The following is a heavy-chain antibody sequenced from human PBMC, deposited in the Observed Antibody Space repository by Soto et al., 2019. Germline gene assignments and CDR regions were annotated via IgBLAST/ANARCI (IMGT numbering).Heavy chain of an antibody. CDR2: IIPIFGTA. Sequence: SVKVSCKASGGTFSSYAISWVRQAPGQGLEWMGGIIPIFGTANYAQKFQGRVTITADESTSTAYMELSSLRSEDTAVYYCARVSRYSSSGPFFDYWGQGTLVTVSS. J-gene: IGHJ4*02. CDR3: ARVSRYSSSGPFFDY. D-gene: IGHD6-6*01. CDR1: GGTFSSYA. V-gene: IGHV1-69*13.